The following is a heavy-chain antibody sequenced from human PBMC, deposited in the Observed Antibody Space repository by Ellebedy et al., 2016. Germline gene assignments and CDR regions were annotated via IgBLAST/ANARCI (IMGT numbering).Heavy chain of an antibody. Sequence: GESLKISXAASEFTFSDYYMSWIRQAPGKGLEWVSYISGSGITIYYADSMKGRFTISRDNAKNSLYLQMNSLRAEDTAVYYCARAWGYDSSGYEVDFWGQGTLVTVSS. CDR1: EFTFSDYY. D-gene: IGHD3-22*01. V-gene: IGHV3-11*01. J-gene: IGHJ4*02. CDR3: ARAWGYDSSGYEVDF. CDR2: ISGSGITI.